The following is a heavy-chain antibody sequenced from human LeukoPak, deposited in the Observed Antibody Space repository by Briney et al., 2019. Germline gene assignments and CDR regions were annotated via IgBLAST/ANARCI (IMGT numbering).Heavy chain of an antibody. CDR3: AGTIRASYYYYGMDV. J-gene: IGHJ6*02. Sequence: SETLSLTCTVSGGSISSYYWSWIRQPPGKGLEWIGYIYYSGSTNYNPSLKSRVTISVDTSKNQFSLKLSSVTAADTAVYYCAGTIRASYYYYGMDVWGQGTTVTVSS. CDR2: IYYSGST. V-gene: IGHV4-59*08. CDR1: GGSISSYY. D-gene: IGHD3-9*01.